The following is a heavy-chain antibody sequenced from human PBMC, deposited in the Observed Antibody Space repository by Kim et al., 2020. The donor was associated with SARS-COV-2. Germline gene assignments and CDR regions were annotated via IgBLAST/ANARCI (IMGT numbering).Heavy chain of an antibody. D-gene: IGHD6-13*01. CDR2: IKQDGSEK. Sequence: GGSLRLSCAASGFTFSSYWMSWVRQAPGKGLEWVANIKQDGSEKYYVDSVKGRFTISRDNAKNPLYLQMNSLRAEDTAVYYCAKPGYSCSWGDFDYWGQGTLVTVSS. J-gene: IGHJ4*02. CDR1: GFTFSSYW. CDR3: AKPGYSCSWGDFDY. V-gene: IGHV3-7*03.